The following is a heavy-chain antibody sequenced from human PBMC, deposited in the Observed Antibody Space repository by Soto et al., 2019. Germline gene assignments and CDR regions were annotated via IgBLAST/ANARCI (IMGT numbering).Heavy chain of an antibody. J-gene: IGHJ4*02. CDR1: GFTFTRHS. V-gene: IGHV3-21*06. CDR2: ISSTTNYI. Sequence: KPGGSLRLSCAASGFTFTRHSINWVRQAPGKGLEWVSSISSTTNYIYYGASMKGRFTISRDNAKNSLYLEMNSLRAEDTAVYYCARESEDLTSNFDYWGQGTLVTVSS. CDR3: ARESEDLTSNFDY.